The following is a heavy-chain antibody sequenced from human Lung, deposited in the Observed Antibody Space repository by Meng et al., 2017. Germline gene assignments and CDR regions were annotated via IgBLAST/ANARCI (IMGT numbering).Heavy chain of an antibody. J-gene: IGHJ4*02. Sequence: SQTLSLTCTVAGGFISSSSYYWGWFREPPGKGLEWIGSIYYSGSTYYNPSLKRRVTISVDTSKTPFSLKLSSVTAADTAVYCCARMDRPGIAVAASVDYWGQGTLVTVSS. CDR1: GGFISSSSYY. D-gene: IGHD6-19*01. V-gene: IGHV4-39*07. CDR3: ARMDRPGIAVAASVDY. CDR2: IYYSGST.